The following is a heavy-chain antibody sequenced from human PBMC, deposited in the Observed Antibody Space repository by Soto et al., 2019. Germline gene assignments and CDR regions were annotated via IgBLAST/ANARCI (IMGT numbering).Heavy chain of an antibody. Sequence: QVQLVESGGGVVQPGRSLRLSCAASGFRFSNYGMHWVRQAPGKGLEWLAVIVADGTGLHYADSVRGRFTISRDNSNNTLYLQLISLGHDNAAIYFCARADALPDDVLDPWGQGTLVTVSS. CDR1: GFRFSNYG. V-gene: IGHV3-33*01. D-gene: IGHD1-1*01. J-gene: IGHJ5*02. CDR2: IVADGTGL. CDR3: ARADALPDDVLDP.